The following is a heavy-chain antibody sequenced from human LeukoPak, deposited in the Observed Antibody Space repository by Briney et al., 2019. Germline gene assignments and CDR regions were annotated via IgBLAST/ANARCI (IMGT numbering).Heavy chain of an antibody. J-gene: IGHJ4*02. D-gene: IGHD3-22*01. CDR1: GFTFSTYA. CDR2: ISGSGGST. Sequence: GGSLRLSCAASGFTFSTYAMSWVRQAPGKGLEWVSAISGSGGSTYYADPVKGRFTISRDNSKNTLYLQMNSLRAEDTAVYYCAKAYYYGSSGYYSFDYWGQGTLVAVSS. V-gene: IGHV3-23*01. CDR3: AKAYYYGSSGYYSFDY.